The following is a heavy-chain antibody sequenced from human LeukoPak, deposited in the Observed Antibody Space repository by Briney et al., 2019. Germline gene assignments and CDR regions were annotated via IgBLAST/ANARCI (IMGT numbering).Heavy chain of an antibody. CDR1: GYTFTGYY. J-gene: IGHJ6*03. D-gene: IGHD2-15*01. V-gene: IGHV1-69*06. Sequence: SVKVSCKASGYTFTGYYMHWVRQAPGQGLEWMGGIIPIFGTANYAQKFQGRVTITADKSTSTAYMELSSLRSEDTAVYYCARAATTPHYYYYMDVWGKGTTVTVSS. CDR2: IIPIFGTA. CDR3: ARAATTPHYYYYMDV.